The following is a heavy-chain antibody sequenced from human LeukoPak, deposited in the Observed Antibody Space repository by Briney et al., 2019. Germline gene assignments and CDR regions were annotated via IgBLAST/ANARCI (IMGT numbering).Heavy chain of an antibody. Sequence: SETLSLTCTVSGGSISSSSYYWGWIRQPPGKGLEWIGSIYYSGSTNYNPSLKSRVTISVDTSKNQFSLKLSSVTAADTAVYYCARRRCSSTSCYRQKYYFDYWGQGTLVTVSS. J-gene: IGHJ4*02. CDR3: ARRRCSSTSCYRQKYYFDY. D-gene: IGHD2-2*02. CDR1: GGSISSSSYY. CDR2: IYYSGST. V-gene: IGHV4-39*07.